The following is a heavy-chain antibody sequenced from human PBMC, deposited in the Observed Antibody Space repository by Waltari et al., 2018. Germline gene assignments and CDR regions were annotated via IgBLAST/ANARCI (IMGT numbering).Heavy chain of an antibody. CDR2: ISYDGSNK. V-gene: IGHV3-30-3*01. CDR1: GFTFSSYA. Sequence: QVQLVESGGGVVQPGRSLRLSCAASGFTFSSYAMHWVRQAPGKGLEWVAVISYDGSNKYYADSVKGRFTISRDNSKNTLYLQMNSLRAEDTAVYYCAREGNPTRYANYGGPFDYWGQGTLVTVSS. CDR3: AREGNPTRYANYGGPFDY. J-gene: IGHJ4*02. D-gene: IGHD4-17*01.